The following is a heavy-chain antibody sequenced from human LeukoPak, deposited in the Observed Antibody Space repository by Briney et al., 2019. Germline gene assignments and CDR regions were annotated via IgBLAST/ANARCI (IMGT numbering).Heavy chain of an antibody. D-gene: IGHD3-22*01. CDR1: GFTFSIYA. V-gene: IGHV3-23*01. CDR3: ARDRPNYYGSDGHYYRRDGDY. CDR2: ISSGGESK. J-gene: IGHJ4*02. Sequence: PGGSLRLSCAASGFTFSIYAMSWVRQAPGKGLQWVSSISSGGESKWYVDSVRGRFTITRNNYENTLYLQMHSMRAEDTDVYYCARDRPNYYGSDGHYYRRDGDYWGRGTLVSVSS.